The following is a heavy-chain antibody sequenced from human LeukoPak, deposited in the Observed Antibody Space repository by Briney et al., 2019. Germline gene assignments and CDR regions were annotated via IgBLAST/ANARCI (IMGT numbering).Heavy chain of an antibody. Sequence: ASVKVSCKASGHTFTSYGINWVRQAPGQGLEWMGWISAYNGITDYAQKLQGRVTMTTDTSTSTAYMELRSLRSDDTAVYYCARSDGQYIIGGYYFDYWGQGTLVTVSS. J-gene: IGHJ4*02. CDR2: ISAYNGIT. CDR1: GHTFTSYG. CDR3: ARSDGQYIIGGYYFDY. D-gene: IGHD3-16*01. V-gene: IGHV1-18*01.